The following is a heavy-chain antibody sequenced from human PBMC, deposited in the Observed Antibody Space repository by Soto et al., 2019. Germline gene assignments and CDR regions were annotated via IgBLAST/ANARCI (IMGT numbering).Heavy chain of an antibody. J-gene: IGHJ6*02. CDR1: GFTLSSYS. CDR3: ASHTSGYYYYGMDV. Sequence: EVQLVESGGGLVKPGGSLRLSCAASGFTLSSYSMNWVRQAPGKGLEWVSSISSRSSYIHYADSVKGRFTISRDNAKTSLHLQMNSLSAEDTAVYYCASHTSGYYYYGMDVWGQGTTVTVSS. V-gene: IGHV3-21*01. CDR2: ISSRSSYI.